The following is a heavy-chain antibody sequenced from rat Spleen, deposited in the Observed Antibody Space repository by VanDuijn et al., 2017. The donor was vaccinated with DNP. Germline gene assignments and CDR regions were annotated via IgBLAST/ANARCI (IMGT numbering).Heavy chain of an antibody. D-gene: IGHD5-1*01. J-gene: IGHJ2*01. V-gene: IGHV5-20*01. CDR1: GFTFSDYY. Sequence: EVQLVESGGGLVQPGRSLKLSCAASGFTFSDYYMAWVRQAPTKGLEWVAYLTYDGGTTSYPDSVKGRFTISRDDAKNTLSLQMNSLNSEDTATYYCTREQHFHFDYWGQGVMVTVSS. CDR3: TREQHFHFDY. CDR2: LTYDGGTT.